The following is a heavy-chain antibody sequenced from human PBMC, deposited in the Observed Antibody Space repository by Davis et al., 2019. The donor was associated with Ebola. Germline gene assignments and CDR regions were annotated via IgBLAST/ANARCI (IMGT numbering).Heavy chain of an antibody. J-gene: IGHJ3*02. V-gene: IGHV4-59*08. CDR3: ARPAARHTSDAFDI. CDR1: GGSISSYY. CDR2: IYDSGST. Sequence: SETLSLTCTVSGGSISSYYWSWIRQPPGKGLEWIGYIYDSGSTSYNPSLKSRVTISVDTSKNQFSLKLSSVTAADTAVYYCARPAARHTSDAFDIWGQGTMVTVSS. D-gene: IGHD6-6*01.